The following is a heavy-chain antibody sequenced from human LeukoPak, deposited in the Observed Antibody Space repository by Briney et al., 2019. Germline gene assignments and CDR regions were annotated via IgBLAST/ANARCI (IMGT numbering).Heavy chain of an antibody. J-gene: IGHJ3*02. V-gene: IGHV3-48*01. CDR1: GFTFSRYA. D-gene: IGHD2-21*01. CDR2: ISSSGGAT. CDR3: ARAYFDVFDI. Sequence: GGSLRLSCAASGFTFSRYAMTWVRRAPGKGLEWVSYISSSGGATYYADSVKGRFTISRDNAKNSLYLQMNSLRAEDTAVYYCARAYFDVFDIWGQGTMVTVSS.